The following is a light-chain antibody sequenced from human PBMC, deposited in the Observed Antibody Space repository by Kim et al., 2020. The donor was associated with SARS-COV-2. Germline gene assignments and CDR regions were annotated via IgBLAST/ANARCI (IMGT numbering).Light chain of an antibody. J-gene: IGKJ4*01. V-gene: IGKV3-20*01. Sequence: SPGNRATLFCRASQSVTSTYLSWYQQRPGQAPRLLIYGASSRAAGVPDRFSGSGSGTDFTLTISRLEPEDFAVYYCQQYLISPRTFGGGTKVDIK. CDR3: QQYLISPRT. CDR2: GAS. CDR1: QSVTSTY.